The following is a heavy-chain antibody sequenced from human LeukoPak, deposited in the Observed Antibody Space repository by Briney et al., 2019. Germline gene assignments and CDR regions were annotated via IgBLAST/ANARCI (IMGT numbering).Heavy chain of an antibody. CDR3: ARDWDYGGKGDRFDT. CDR1: GDSVSSNSAA. J-gene: IGHJ5*02. V-gene: IGHV6-1*01. Sequence: SQTLSLTCALSGDSVSSNSAAWNWIRQSPSRGLEWLGRTYYRSKWYNDYAGSVKSRISINSVTSKNQVSLELKSVTPEDTAVYYCARDWDYGGKGDRFDTWGQGTLVTVSS. D-gene: IGHD4-23*01. CDR2: TYYRSKWYN.